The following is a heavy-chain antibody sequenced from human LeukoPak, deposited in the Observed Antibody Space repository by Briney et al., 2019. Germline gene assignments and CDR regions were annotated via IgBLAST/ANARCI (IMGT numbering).Heavy chain of an antibody. CDR2: IYTRGST. CDR3: ARGRYCSADICSGGDAFDI. J-gene: IGHJ3*02. V-gene: IGHV4-4*07. CDR1: GGSINNYC. D-gene: IGHD2-15*01. Sequence: PSETLSLTCTVSGGSINNYCWSWIRQPAGKGLEWIGRIYTRGSTNYNPSLKSRVTMSVDTSKNQFSLKLSSVTAADTAVYYCARGRYCSADICSGGDAFDIWGQGTMVSVS.